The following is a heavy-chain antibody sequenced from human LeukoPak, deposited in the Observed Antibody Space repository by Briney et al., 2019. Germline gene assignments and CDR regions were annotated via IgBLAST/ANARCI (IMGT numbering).Heavy chain of an antibody. V-gene: IGHV4-39*07. CDR2: FYYSGST. J-gene: IGHJ4*02. CDR3: ARAALRTPLTYFDY. D-gene: IGHD5-12*01. CDR1: GGSISSSSYY. Sequence: SETLSLTCIVSGGSISSSSYYWGWIRQPPGKGLEWIGSFYYSGSTYYNPSLKSRVTISVDTSKNQFSLKLSSVTAADTAVYHCARAALRTPLTYFDYWGQGSQVTVSS.